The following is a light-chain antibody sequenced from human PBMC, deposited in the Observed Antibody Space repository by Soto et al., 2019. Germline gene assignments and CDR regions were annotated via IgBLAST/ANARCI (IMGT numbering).Light chain of an antibody. V-gene: IGKV3-20*01. CDR3: QQYGSSPFT. J-gene: IGKJ3*01. CDR1: QSVSSNY. Sequence: EIVLTQSPGTLSLSPGERATLSCRASQSVSSNYLTWYQQKPGQAPRLLIYGASSRATGIPDRFSGSGSGTDFTLTISRLEPEDFAVYYRQQYGSSPFTFGPGTKVDIK. CDR2: GAS.